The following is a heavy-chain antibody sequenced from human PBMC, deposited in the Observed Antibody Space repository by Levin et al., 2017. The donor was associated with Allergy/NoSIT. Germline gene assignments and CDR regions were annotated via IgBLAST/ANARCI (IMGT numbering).Heavy chain of an antibody. Sequence: SLKISCAASGFTFSNYEMNWVRQAPGKGLEWISYISSGSTTIYYADSVRGRFTISRDNAKNSLYLQMNSLRAEDTAIYYCARDLDYWGQGTLVTVSS. J-gene: IGHJ4*02. CDR1: GFTFSNYE. V-gene: IGHV3-48*03. CDR2: ISSGSTTI. CDR3: ARDLDY.